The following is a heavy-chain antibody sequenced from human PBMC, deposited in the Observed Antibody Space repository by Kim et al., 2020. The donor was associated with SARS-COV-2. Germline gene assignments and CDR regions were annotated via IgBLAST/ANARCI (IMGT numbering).Heavy chain of an antibody. V-gene: IGHV3-7*01. Sequence: GGSLRLSCVGSGFTFSTHWMNWVRQAPGKGLEWVANIKEDGSERYYVDSVRGRFTISRDNARGSLYLQMNSLRDEDTALYYCVRGTNRPFYWGQGTLVTVSS. CDR3: VRGTNRPFY. D-gene: IGHD2-8*01. J-gene: IGHJ4*02. CDR1: GFTFSTHW. CDR2: IKEDGSER.